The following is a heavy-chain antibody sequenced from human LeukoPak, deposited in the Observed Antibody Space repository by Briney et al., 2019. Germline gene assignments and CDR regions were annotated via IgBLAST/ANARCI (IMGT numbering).Heavy chain of an antibody. V-gene: IGHV4-59*01. Sequence: KASETLSLTCTVSGGSISSYYWSWIRQPPGKGLEWIGYIYYSGSTNYNPSLKSRVTISVDTSKNQFSLKLSSVTAADTAVYYCASGNSRYYYYGMDVWGQGTTVTVSS. CDR3: ASGNSRYYYYGMDV. D-gene: IGHD4-23*01. CDR1: GGSISSYY. J-gene: IGHJ6*02. CDR2: IYYSGST.